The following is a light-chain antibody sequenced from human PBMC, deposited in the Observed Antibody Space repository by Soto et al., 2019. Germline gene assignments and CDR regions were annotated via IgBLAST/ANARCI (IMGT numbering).Light chain of an antibody. J-gene: IGKJ5*01. CDR2: GAS. CDR1: QSVSNNY. CDR3: QQYENSPIT. Sequence: EIVLTQSPGTLSLSPGERATLSCRASQSVSNNYLAWYQQKPGQAPRLLIYGASNRATGIPDRFSGSGSGTDFTLTISRLEPEDFAMYYCQQYENSPITFGLGTRLEIK. V-gene: IGKV3-20*01.